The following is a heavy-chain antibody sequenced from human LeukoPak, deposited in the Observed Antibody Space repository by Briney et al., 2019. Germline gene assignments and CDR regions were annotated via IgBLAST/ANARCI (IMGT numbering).Heavy chain of an antibody. CDR1: GGSISSGGYY. D-gene: IGHD1-26*01. J-gene: IGHJ4*02. CDR3: ARDDGSYFDY. CDR2: IYYSGST. V-gene: IGHV4-31*03. Sequence: SETLSLTCTVSGGSISSGGYYWSWIRQHPGKGLEWIGYIYYSGSTYYNSSLKSRVTISVDTSKNQFSLKLSSVTAVDTAVYYCARDDGSYFDYWGQGTLVTVSS.